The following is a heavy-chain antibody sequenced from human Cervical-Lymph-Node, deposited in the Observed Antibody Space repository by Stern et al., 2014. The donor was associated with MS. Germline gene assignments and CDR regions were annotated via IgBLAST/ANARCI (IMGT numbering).Heavy chain of an antibody. CDR3: ARHSVGVKEFDS. CDR1: GGSLRTFS. Sequence: DQLVESGPGLVKPSETLSLTCTVSGGSLRTFSWRWIRQPPGKGLEWIGCVYYNGSITYNPSLKSRVTMSVDTSKSQLSLRLHSVTAADTAVYYCARHSVGVKEFDSWGQGTLVTVSS. D-gene: IGHD5/OR15-5a*01. V-gene: IGHV4-59*01. J-gene: IGHJ4*02. CDR2: VYYNGSI.